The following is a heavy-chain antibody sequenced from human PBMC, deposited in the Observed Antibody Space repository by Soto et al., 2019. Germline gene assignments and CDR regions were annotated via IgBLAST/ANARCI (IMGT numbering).Heavy chain of an antibody. V-gene: IGHV3-21*02. CDR1: GLSFSVYS. CDR3: GRVASSSSWTPDY. Sequence: EVQLVESGGGLVKPGGSLRLSCAGSGLSFSVYSMNWVRQAPGKALEWVSSLTSSSSHTYYADSVKGRFTISRDNAKNLLYLQMDSLRDEDTAVYYCGRVASSSSWTPDYLGQGTLVTVSS. D-gene: IGHD2-2*01. CDR2: LTSSSSHT. J-gene: IGHJ4*02.